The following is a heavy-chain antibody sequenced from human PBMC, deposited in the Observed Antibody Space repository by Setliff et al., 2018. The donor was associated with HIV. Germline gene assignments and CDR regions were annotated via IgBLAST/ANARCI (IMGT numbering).Heavy chain of an antibody. D-gene: IGHD1-1*01. CDR2: VYSTGSI. V-gene: IGHV4-59*01. Sequence: SETLSLTCTVSGGSMSRFYWTWIRQPPGKGLEWIGIVYSTGSINYSHSFRGRLTISLDTSENQFSLHLTSVTAADTAVYYCARAEGDTYNSLSYFDSWGPGALVTVSS. CDR1: GGSMSRFY. J-gene: IGHJ4*02. CDR3: ARAEGDTYNSLSYFDS.